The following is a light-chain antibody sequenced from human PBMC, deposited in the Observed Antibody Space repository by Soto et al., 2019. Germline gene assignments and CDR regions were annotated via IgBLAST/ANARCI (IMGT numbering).Light chain of an antibody. CDR3: LQSYNYPWT. CDR1: QNIDIW. Sequence: DIQMTQSPSTQSASVGDRVTITCRASQNIDIWLAWYHQKPGIGPKLLISKASTLESGVPSRFSGRGSGTEFTLTISSLQPDDFATYFCLQSYNYPWTFGQGTKVEIK. V-gene: IGKV1-5*03. CDR2: KAS. J-gene: IGKJ1*01.